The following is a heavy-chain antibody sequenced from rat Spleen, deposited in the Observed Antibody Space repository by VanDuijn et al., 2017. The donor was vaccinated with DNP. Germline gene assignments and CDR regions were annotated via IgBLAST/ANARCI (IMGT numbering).Heavy chain of an antibody. D-gene: IGHD1-12*02. Sequence: EVQLVESGGGLVQPGRSLKLSCAASGFTFSNFYMAWVRQAPKKGLEWVATTSTSGSRTYYPDSVKGRFTISRDNAKSSLYLQMNSLKSEDTATYYCARGYYDGSYYYPYAMDAWGQGTSVTVSS. V-gene: IGHV5-25*01. CDR2: TSTSGSRT. CDR1: GFTFSNFY. J-gene: IGHJ4*01. CDR3: ARGYYDGSYYYPYAMDA.